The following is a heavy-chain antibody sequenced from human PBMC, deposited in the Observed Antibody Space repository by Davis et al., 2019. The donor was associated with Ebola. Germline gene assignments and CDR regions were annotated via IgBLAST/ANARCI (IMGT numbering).Heavy chain of an antibody. CDR3: ARDPSHDYGDYVGGWFDP. Sequence: GESLKISCAASGFTFSSYSMNWVRQAPGKGLEWVSYISSSSSTIYYADSVKGRFTISRDNAKNSLYLQMNSLRDEDTAVYYCARDPSHDYGDYVGGWFDPWGQGTLVTVSS. CDR1: GFTFSSYS. D-gene: IGHD4-17*01. J-gene: IGHJ5*02. CDR2: ISSSSSTI. V-gene: IGHV3-48*02.